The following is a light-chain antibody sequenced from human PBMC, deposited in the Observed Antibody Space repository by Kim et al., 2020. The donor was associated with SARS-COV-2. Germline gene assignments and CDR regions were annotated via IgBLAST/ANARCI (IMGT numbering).Light chain of an antibody. CDR2: WAS. CDR3: QQFLYTPRT. Sequence: DIVMTQSPDSLTVSLGERATINCKSSQSVLLNSNNKNYLAWYQQKPGQPPKLLIFWASTRESGVPDRFSASGSGTDFTLTISSLQAEDVAVYYCQQFLYTPRTFGQGTKVDIK. J-gene: IGKJ1*01. CDR1: QSVLLNSNNKNY. V-gene: IGKV4-1*01.